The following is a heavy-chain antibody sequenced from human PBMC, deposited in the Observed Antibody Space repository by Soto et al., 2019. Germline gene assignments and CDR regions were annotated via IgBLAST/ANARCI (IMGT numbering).Heavy chain of an antibody. D-gene: IGHD3-10*01. CDR3: ARGRASGSYYLLDY. CDR2: INPNSGNI. CDR1: GDTFTTYD. V-gene: IGHV1-8*01. J-gene: IGHJ4*02. Sequence: ASVKVSCKASGDTFTTYDSNWVRQATGHGLEWMGWINPNSGNIGYAQRFQGRVTMTRDTAIRTAYMEVSSLTSDDTAVYYCARGRASGSYYLLDYGGQGTLVTVSS.